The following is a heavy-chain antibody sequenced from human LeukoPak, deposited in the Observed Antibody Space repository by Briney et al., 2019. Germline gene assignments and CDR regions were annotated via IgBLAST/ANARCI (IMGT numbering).Heavy chain of an antibody. CDR1: GFTFDDYA. CDR3: ANSDTAMVDDAFDI. Sequence: GGSLRLSCAASGFTFDDYAMHWVRQAPGKGLEWVSGISWKSGSIGYADSVKGRFTISRDNAKNSLYLQMNSLRAEDTALYFCANSDTAMVDDAFDIWGQGTMVTVSS. D-gene: IGHD5-18*01. V-gene: IGHV3-9*01. CDR2: ISWKSGSI. J-gene: IGHJ3*02.